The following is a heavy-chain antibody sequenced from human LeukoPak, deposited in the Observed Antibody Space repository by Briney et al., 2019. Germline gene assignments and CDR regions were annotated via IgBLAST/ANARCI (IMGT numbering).Heavy chain of an antibody. Sequence: GGSLRLSCAASGFTFSHYWMQWVRQAPGKGLVWVSRINSDGSSTTHADSVKGRFTISRDNAKNTLYLQMNSLRAEDTAEYYCARVWGSDASDIWGQGTMVTVSS. V-gene: IGHV3-74*01. CDR2: INSDGSST. J-gene: IGHJ3*02. CDR1: GFTFSHYW. CDR3: ARVWGSDASDI. D-gene: IGHD3-16*01.